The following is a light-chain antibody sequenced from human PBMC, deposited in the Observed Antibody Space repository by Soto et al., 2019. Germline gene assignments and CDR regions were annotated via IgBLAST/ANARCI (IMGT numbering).Light chain of an antibody. CDR2: GNS. Sequence: QSVLTQPPSVSGAPGQRVTISCTGSSSNIGAGYGVHWYQQLPGTAPKLLIYGNSNRPSGVPDRFSGSKSGTSASLAITGLHAEDEADYDCQSYDSSLSGWVFGGGTKLTVL. J-gene: IGLJ3*02. V-gene: IGLV1-40*01. CDR1: SSNIGAGYG. CDR3: QSYDSSLSGWV.